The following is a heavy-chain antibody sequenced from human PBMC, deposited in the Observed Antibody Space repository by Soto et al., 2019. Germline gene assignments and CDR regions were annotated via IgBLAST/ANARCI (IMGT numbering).Heavy chain of an antibody. Sequence: GGSLRLSCATSGLTFSNYAMSWARQAPGGGLEWVSSMSGSSSTTYYADSVKGRFTISRDRSKNTLYLQMSSLRAEDTALYYCAKNQERELPRVIDFWGQGTLVTVSS. CDR2: MSGSSSTT. CDR1: GLTFSNYA. V-gene: IGHV3-23*01. J-gene: IGHJ4*02. CDR3: AKNQERELPRVIDF. D-gene: IGHD1-7*01.